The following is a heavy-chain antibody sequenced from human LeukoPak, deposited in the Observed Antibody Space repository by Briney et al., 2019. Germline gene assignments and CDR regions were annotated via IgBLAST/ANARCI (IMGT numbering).Heavy chain of an antibody. J-gene: IGHJ3*02. V-gene: IGHV3-64*01. D-gene: IGHD3-10*01. Sequence: PGGSLRLSCAASGFTFSSYDMHWVRQAAGKGLESVSAITTDGGGTYYANSVKGRFTISRDNSKNTLYLQMGSLRAEDMAVYHCARNGVSYGLDIWGQGTMVTVSS. CDR2: ITTDGGGT. CDR1: GFTFSSYD. CDR3: ARNGVSYGLDI.